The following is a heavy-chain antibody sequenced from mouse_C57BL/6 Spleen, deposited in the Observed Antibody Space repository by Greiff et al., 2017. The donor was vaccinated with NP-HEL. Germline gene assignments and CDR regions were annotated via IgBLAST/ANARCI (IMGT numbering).Heavy chain of an antibody. CDR3: ARDSTLYEGYFDV. CDR2: SRNKANDYTT. J-gene: IGHJ1*03. Sequence: EVQRVESGGGLVQSGRSLRLSCATSGFTFSDFYMEWVRQAPGKGLEWIAASRNKANDYTTEYSASVKGRFIVSRDTSQSILYLQMNALRAEDTAIYYCARDSTLYEGYFDVWGTGTTVTVSS. V-gene: IGHV7-1*01. D-gene: IGHD5-1*01. CDR1: GFTFSDFY.